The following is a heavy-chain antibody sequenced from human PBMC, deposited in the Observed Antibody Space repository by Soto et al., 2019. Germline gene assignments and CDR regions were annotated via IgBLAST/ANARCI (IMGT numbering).Heavy chain of an antibody. CDR3: AGGQYFFDS. V-gene: IGHV3-30*03. J-gene: IGHJ4*02. D-gene: IGHD2-15*01. CDR2: ISYDGNNK. Sequence: QVQLVESGGGVVQPGRSLRLSCAASGFPFSSYGMHWVRQAPGKGLEWVAHISYDGNNKHYTDSVKGRFTISRDNSKNMLYLQMSSLRAEDTAVYYCAGGQYFFDSCGQGTRVSVSS. CDR1: GFPFSSYG.